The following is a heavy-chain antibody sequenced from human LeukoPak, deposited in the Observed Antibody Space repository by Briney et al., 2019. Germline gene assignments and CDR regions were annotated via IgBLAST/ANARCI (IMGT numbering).Heavy chain of an antibody. V-gene: IGHV1-3*01. J-gene: IGHJ6*04. CDR3: ARSILWFGDLSGMDV. CDR1: GYTFTSYA. CDR2: INAGNGNT. Sequence: ASVKVSCKASGYTFTSYAMHWVRQAPGQRLEWMGWINAGNGNTKYSRKFQGRVTITRDTSASTAYMELSSLRSEDTAVYYCARSILWFGDLSGMDVWGKGTTVTVSS. D-gene: IGHD3-10*01.